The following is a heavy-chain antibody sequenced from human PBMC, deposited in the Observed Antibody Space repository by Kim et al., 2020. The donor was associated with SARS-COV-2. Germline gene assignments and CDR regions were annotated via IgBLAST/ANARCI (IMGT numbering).Heavy chain of an antibody. J-gene: IGHJ4*02. D-gene: IGHD5-18*01. CDR2: GST. V-gene: IGHV3-23*01. Sequence: GSTYYADSVKGRFTISRDNSKNTLYLQMNSLRAEDTAVYYCANEDTALGYWGQGTLVTVSS. CDR3: ANEDTALGY.